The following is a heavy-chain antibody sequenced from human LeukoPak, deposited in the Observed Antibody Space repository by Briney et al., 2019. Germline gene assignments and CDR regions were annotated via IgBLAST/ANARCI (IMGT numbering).Heavy chain of an antibody. CDR1: GFTFSDYY. J-gene: IGHJ4*02. Sequence: GSLRLSCAASGFTFSDYYMSWIRQAPGKGLEWVSYISSSGGTIHYADSVKGRFTISRDNAKNSLYLQMNSLRAEDTAVYYCWGSTSSNFDYWGQGTLVTVSS. V-gene: IGHV3-11*01. CDR2: ISSSGGTI. CDR3: WGSTSSNFDY. D-gene: IGHD2-2*01.